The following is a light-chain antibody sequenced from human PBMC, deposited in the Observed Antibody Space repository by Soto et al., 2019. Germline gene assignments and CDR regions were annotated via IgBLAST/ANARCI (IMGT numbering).Light chain of an antibody. CDR3: QQLNSYPGAG. V-gene: IGKV1-9*01. CDR2: AAS. J-gene: IGKJ3*01. CDR1: QGISSY. Sequence: DIQLTQSPSFLSTSVGDRVTITCRASQGISSYLAWYQQKPGKAPKLLIYAASTLQSGVPSRFSGSGSGTEFTLTISSLQPEDFATYYCQQLNSYPGAGFGPGTKVDIK.